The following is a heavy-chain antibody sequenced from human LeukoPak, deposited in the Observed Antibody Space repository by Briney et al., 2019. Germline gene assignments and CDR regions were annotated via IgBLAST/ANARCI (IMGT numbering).Heavy chain of an antibody. Sequence: ASVKVSCKASGYTFTSYYMHWVRQAPGQGLEWMGIINPSGGSTSYAQKFQGRVTMTRDTSTSTVYMELSSLRSEDTAVYYCARGSNYYDSSGYWIPGNFDYWGQGTLVTVSS. CDR1: GYTFTSYY. V-gene: IGHV1-46*01. CDR2: INPSGGST. J-gene: IGHJ4*02. D-gene: IGHD3-22*01. CDR3: ARGSNYYDSSGYWIPGNFDY.